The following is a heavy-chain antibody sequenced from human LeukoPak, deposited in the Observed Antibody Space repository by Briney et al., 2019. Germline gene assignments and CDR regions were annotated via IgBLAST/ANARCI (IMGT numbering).Heavy chain of an antibody. CDR2: INPSGGST. D-gene: IGHD6-6*01. J-gene: IGHJ4*02. CDR3: AREFEAARTLDY. Sequence: GASVKVSCKASGDSFTSCYMHWVRQAPGQGLEWMGIINPSGGSTSYAQKFQGRVTMTRDTSTSTVYMELSSLRSEDTAVYYCAREFEAARTLDYWGQGTLVTVSS. V-gene: IGHV1-46*01. CDR1: GDSFTSCY.